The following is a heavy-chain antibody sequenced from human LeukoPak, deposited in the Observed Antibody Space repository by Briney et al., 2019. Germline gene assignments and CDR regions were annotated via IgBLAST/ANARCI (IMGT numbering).Heavy chain of an antibody. V-gene: IGHV3-30*01. CDR3: ARDHGSGTYYFDY. CDR2: ISYDGSNK. Sequence: GGSLRLSCAASGFTFSSYAMHWVRQAPGKGLEWVAVISYDGSNKYYADSVKGRFTISRDNSKNTLYLQMNSLRAEDTVVYYCARDHGSGTYYFDYWGQGTLVTVSS. J-gene: IGHJ4*02. CDR1: GFTFSSYA. D-gene: IGHD3-10*01.